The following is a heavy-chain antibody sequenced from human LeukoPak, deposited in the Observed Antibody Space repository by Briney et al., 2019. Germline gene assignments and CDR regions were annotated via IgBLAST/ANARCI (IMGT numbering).Heavy chain of an antibody. CDR3: ARAQMITFGGVIVPSDY. CDR1: GFTFSSYS. D-gene: IGHD3-16*02. J-gene: IGHJ4*02. V-gene: IGHV3-21*01. CDR2: ISSSSYI. Sequence: GGSLRLSCAASGFTFSSYSMNWVRQAPGKGLEWVSSISSSSYIYYADSVKGRFTISRDNAKNSLYLQMNSLRAEDTAVYYCARAQMITFGGVIVPSDYWGQETLVTVSS.